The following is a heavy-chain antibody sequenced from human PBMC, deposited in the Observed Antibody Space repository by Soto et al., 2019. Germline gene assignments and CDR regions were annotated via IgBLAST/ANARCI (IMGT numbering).Heavy chain of an antibody. CDR1: GYTFTSYD. D-gene: IGHD4-4*01. CDR3: ARERSNYATVRFEP. V-gene: IGHV1-8*02. CDR2: MNPNSGNT. Sequence: QVQLVQSGAEVKKPGASVKVSCKASGYTFTSYDINWVRQATGQGREWMGWMNPNSGNTGYAQKFQGRVTMTRNTSISTAYMELSSLRSEDTAVYYCARERSNYATVRFEPWGQGTLVTVSS. J-gene: IGHJ5*02.